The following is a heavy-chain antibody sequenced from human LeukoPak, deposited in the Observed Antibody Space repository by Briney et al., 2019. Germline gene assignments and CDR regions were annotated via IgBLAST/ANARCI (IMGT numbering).Heavy chain of an antibody. CDR2: IYYSGST. J-gene: IGHJ4*02. CDR3: ARVTEGVVVTFFDY. Sequence: SETLSLTCTVSGGSISSYYWSWLRQPPGKGLEWLGYIYYSGSTNYNPSLKSRVTISVDTSKNQFSLKLSSVTAADTAVYYCARVTEGVVVTFFDYWGQGTLVTVSS. CDR1: GGSISSYY. V-gene: IGHV4-59*01. D-gene: IGHD3-22*01.